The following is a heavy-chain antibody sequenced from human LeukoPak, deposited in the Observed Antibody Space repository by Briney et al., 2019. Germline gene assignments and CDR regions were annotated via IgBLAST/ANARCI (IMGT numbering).Heavy chain of an antibody. V-gene: IGHV3-11*04. CDR2: ISSSGSTI. CDR3: ARGRQTPYYYMDV. Sequence: GGSLRLSCAASGFTFSDYYMSWIRQAPGKGLEWVSYISSSGSTIFYADSVKGRFTISRDNAKNSLYLQMNSLRAEDTAVYYCARGRQTPYYYMDVWGKGTTVTVSS. J-gene: IGHJ6*03. CDR1: GFTFSDYY.